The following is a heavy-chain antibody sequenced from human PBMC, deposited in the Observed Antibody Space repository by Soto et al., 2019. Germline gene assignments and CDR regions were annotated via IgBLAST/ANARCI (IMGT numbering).Heavy chain of an antibody. CDR1: GGSFSAYY. CDR2: INHSGST. J-gene: IGHJ4*02. Sequence: PSETLSLTCAVYGGSFSAYYWSWIRESPGKGLEWIGEINHSGSTNYSPSLKSRVTISLDTSKSHSSLTLSSVSAADTAVYYCARERRVVGGYSSSWYDYFDYWGQGTPVTVSS. CDR3: ARERRVVGGYSSSWYDYFDY. V-gene: IGHV4-34*01. D-gene: IGHD6-13*01.